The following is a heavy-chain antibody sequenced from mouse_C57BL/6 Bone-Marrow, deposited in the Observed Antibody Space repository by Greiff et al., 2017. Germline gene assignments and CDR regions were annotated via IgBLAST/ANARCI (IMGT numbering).Heavy chain of an antibody. J-gene: IGHJ3*01. Sequence: EVQLVESGPGMVKPSQSLSLPCTVTGYSITSGYDWHWIRHFPGNKLEWMGYISYSGSTNYNPSLKSRISITHDTSKNHFFLKLNSVTTEDTATYYCARDDGSSYTAWFAYWGQGTLVTVSA. CDR2: ISYSGST. D-gene: IGHD1-1*01. CDR3: ARDDGSSYTAWFAY. CDR1: GYSITSGYD. V-gene: IGHV3-1*01.